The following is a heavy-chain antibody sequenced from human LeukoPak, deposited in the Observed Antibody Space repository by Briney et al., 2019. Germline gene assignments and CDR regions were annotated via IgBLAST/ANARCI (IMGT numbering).Heavy chain of an antibody. J-gene: IGHJ4*02. CDR3: ARDLSKLVRGHGY. Sequence: GGSLRLSCAASGFTFSSYAMHWVRQAPGKGLEWVAVISYDGSNKYYAYSVKGRFTISRDNSKNTLYLQMNSLRPEDTAVYYCARDLSKLVRGHGYWGQGTLVTVSS. CDR1: GFTFSSYA. CDR2: ISYDGSNK. D-gene: IGHD6-6*01. V-gene: IGHV3-30-3*01.